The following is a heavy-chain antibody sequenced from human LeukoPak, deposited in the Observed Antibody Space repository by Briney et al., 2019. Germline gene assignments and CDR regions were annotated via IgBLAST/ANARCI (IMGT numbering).Heavy chain of an antibody. D-gene: IGHD5-18*01. CDR2: IRYDGSNK. V-gene: IGHV3-30*02. CDR1: GFTFSSYG. CDR3: ARTWIQLWLVGY. J-gene: IGHJ4*02. Sequence: GGSLRLSCAASGFTFSSYGMHWVRQAPGKGLEWVAFIRYDGSNKYYADSVKGRFTISRDNSKNTLYLQMNSLRAEDTAVYYCARTWIQLWLVGYWGQGTLVTVYS.